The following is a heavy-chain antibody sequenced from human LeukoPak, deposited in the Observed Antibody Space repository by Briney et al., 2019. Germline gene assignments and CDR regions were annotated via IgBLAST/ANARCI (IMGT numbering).Heavy chain of an antibody. CDR1: GFTFSSYS. Sequence: GGSLRLSCAASGFTFSSYSMNWVRQAPGKGLEWVSSISSSSSYIYYADSVKGRFTISRDNAKNSLYLQMNSLRAEDTAVYYCARDSKRWLPNPDAFDIWGQGTMLTVSS. V-gene: IGHV3-21*01. CDR2: ISSSSSYI. D-gene: IGHD5-12*01. CDR3: ARDSKRWLPNPDAFDI. J-gene: IGHJ3*02.